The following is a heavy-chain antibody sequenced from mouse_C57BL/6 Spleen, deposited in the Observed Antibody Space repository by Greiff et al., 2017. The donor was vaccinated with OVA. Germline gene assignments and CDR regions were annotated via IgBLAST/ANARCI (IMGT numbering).Heavy chain of an antibody. V-gene: IGHV1-81*01. CDR2: IYPRSGNT. D-gene: IGHD1-1*01. CDR1: GYTFTSYG. J-gene: IGHJ1*03. Sequence: QVQLQQSGAELARPGASVKLSCKASGYTFTSYGISWVKQRTGQGLEWIGEIYPRSGNTYYNEKFKGKATLTADKSSSTAYMELRSLTSEDSAVYFCATGRAFTTEYFDVWGTGTTVTVSS. CDR3: ATGRAFTTEYFDV.